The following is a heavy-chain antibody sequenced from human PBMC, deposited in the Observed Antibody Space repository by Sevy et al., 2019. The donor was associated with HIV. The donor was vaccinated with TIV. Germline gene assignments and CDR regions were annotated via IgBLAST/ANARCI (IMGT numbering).Heavy chain of an antibody. J-gene: IGHJ4*02. V-gene: IGHV3-30*02. Sequence: GGSLRLSCTASGFTFSNFDMHWVRQVPGKGLEWVTFIRYDGSDKYYAASVKGRFTISRDDSKNTLYLQMDSPRAEDTAIYYCAKDLAGPGRRYFDYWGQGTLVTVSS. CDR1: GFTFSNFD. CDR3: AKDLAGPGRRYFDY. D-gene: IGHD6-13*01. CDR2: IRYDGSDK.